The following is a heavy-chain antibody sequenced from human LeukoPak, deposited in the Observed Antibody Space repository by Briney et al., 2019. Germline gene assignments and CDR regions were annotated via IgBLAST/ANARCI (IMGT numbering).Heavy chain of an antibody. Sequence: SETLSLTCTVSGGSISSYYWSWIRQPPGKGLEWIGYIYYSGSTNYNPSLKSRVTIPVDTSKNQFSLKLSSVTAADTAVYYCVRVMLGTPNWFDPWGQGTLVTVSS. CDR3: VRVMLGTPNWFDP. V-gene: IGHV4-59*01. D-gene: IGHD3-10*02. CDR2: IYYSGST. J-gene: IGHJ5*02. CDR1: GGSISSYY.